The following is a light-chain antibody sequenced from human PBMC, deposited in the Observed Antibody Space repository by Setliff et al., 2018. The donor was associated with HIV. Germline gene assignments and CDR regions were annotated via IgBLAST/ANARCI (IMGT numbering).Light chain of an antibody. V-gene: IGLV2-14*01. Sequence: QSVLAQPASVSGYPGMSVTISCAGTSSDVGGYNYVSWYQQHPGKAPRLLIYEVTNRPSGVSDRFSGSKSGNTASLTISGVQAEDEADYYCSSYTSNSTLYVFGTGTRSPS. CDR2: EVT. J-gene: IGLJ1*01. CDR1: SSDVGGYNY. CDR3: SSYTSNSTLYV.